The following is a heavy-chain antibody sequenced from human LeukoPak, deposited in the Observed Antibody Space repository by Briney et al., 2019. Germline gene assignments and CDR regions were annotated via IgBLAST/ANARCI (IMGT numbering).Heavy chain of an antibody. CDR3: ARHGSGRDYFDPLDN. CDR1: GFSFSDHA. V-gene: IGHV3-33*02. J-gene: IGHJ4*02. CDR2: IWADGSDK. D-gene: IGHD1-26*01. Sequence: GGSLRLSCAASGFSFSDHAMHWVRQAPGKGLEWVAAIWADGSDKYYLASVKGRFTVSRDNPTSTLILRLDRLRVDDTAIYYCARHGSGRDYFDPLDNWGRGTLVTVSS.